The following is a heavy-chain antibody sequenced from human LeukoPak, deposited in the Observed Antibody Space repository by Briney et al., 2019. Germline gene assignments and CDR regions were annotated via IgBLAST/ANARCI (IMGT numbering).Heavy chain of an antibody. Sequence: GGSLRLSCAASGFTFSSYAMSWVRQAPGKGLEWVSAISGSGGSTYYTDSVKGRFTISRDNSKNKLYLQMNSLRAEDTAVYYCAKDRGYCSSTSCLYFDYWGQGTLVTVSS. V-gene: IGHV3-23*01. CDR1: GFTFSSYA. CDR2: ISGSGGST. D-gene: IGHD2-2*01. CDR3: AKDRGYCSSTSCLYFDY. J-gene: IGHJ4*02.